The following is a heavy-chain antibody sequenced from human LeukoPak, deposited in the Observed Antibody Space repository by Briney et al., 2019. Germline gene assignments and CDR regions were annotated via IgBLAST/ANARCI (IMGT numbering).Heavy chain of an antibody. J-gene: IGHJ5*01. CDR1: GGSISSYY. Sequence: PSETLSLTCTVSGGSISSYYWSWIRQPAGKGLEWIGRIYTSGSTNYNPSLKSRVTMSVDTSKNQFSLKLSSVTAADTAVYYCAREGSLEAAGWFDSWGQGTLVTVSS. CDR3: AREGSLEAAGWFDS. D-gene: IGHD6-13*01. CDR2: IYTSGST. V-gene: IGHV4-4*07.